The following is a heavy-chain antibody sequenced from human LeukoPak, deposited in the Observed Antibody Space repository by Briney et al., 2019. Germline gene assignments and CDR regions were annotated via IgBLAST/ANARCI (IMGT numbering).Heavy chain of an antibody. D-gene: IGHD3-22*01. CDR3: AKGSYYYDSADYFDY. V-gene: IGHV3-23*01. Sequence: TGGSLRLSCAASGFTFSSYAMSRVRQAPGKGLEWVSAISGSGGGTYYADSVKGRFTISRDNSKNTLYLQMNSLRAEDTAVYHCAKGSYYYDSADYFDYWGQGTLVTVSS. J-gene: IGHJ4*02. CDR2: ISGSGGGT. CDR1: GFTFSSYA.